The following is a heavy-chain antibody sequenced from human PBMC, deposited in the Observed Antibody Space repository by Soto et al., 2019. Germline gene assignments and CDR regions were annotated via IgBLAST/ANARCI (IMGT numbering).Heavy chain of an antibody. D-gene: IGHD6-13*01. CDR3: ARPPRYSSSWYDY. J-gene: IGHJ4*02. V-gene: IGHV1-2*02. Sequence: ASGKVSWKASGYTFTGYYMHWVRQAPGQGLEWMGWINPDSGATKYSQKFQGRVTMTRDTSITTAYMELSRLRYDDTAVYYCARPPRYSSSWYDYWGQGTLVTVSS. CDR2: INPDSGAT. CDR1: GYTFTGYY.